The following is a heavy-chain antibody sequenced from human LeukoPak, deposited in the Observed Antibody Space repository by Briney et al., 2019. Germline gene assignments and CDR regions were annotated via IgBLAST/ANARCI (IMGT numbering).Heavy chain of an antibody. Sequence: SETLSLTCSVSGGSISSNYWSWIRQPPGKGLEWIGEINHSGSTNYNPSLKSRVTISVDTSKNQFSLKLSSVTAADTAVYYCAKGRGALYGSGSYRYYYYGMDVWGKGTTVTVSS. CDR3: AKGRGALYGSGSYRYYYYGMDV. CDR2: INHSGST. J-gene: IGHJ6*04. CDR1: GGSISSNY. V-gene: IGHV4-34*01. D-gene: IGHD3-10*01.